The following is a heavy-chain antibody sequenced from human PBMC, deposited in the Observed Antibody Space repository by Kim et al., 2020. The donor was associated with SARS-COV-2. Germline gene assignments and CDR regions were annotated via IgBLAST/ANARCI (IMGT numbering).Heavy chain of an antibody. Sequence: SVKVSCKASGGTFSSYAISWVRQAPGQGLEWMGGIIPIFGTANYAQKFQGRVTITADESTSTAYMELSSLRSEDTAVYYCAAGSGSYQRLDYYYYYGMDVWGQGTTVTVSS. CDR3: AAGSGSYQRLDYYYYYGMDV. V-gene: IGHV1-69*13. D-gene: IGHD1-26*01. CDR1: GGTFSSYA. J-gene: IGHJ6*02. CDR2: IIPIFGTA.